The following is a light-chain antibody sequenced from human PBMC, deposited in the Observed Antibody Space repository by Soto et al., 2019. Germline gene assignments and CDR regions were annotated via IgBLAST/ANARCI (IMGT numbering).Light chain of an antibody. V-gene: IGLV2-14*01. CDR1: SSDVGGYNY. Sequence: QSVLTQPASVSGSPGQSITISCTGTSSDVGGYNYVSWYQQHPGKAPKLMIYEVSNRPSGVSNRFSGSKSGNTAYLTISGLQAEDEADYYCSSYTSSSTYVFVTGTKLTVL. CDR2: EVS. J-gene: IGLJ1*01. CDR3: SSYTSSSTYV.